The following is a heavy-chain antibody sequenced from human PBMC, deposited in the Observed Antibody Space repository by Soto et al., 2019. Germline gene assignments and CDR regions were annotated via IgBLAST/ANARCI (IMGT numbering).Heavy chain of an antibody. CDR1: GFNFNKYA. CDR2: ISLDGIEK. V-gene: IGHV3-30-3*01. CDR3: ARDIAYYASAGSSRRGMDV. J-gene: IGHJ6*02. Sequence: QVQLVESGGGVAQPGRPLRLSCAASGFNFNKYAIHWVRQAPGKGLEWLAVISLDGIEKYADYVQGRFTISRDNSKNTVELQVEALRTEDTAVYFCARDIAYYASAGSSRRGMDVWGQGPTVTVS. D-gene: IGHD1-26*01.